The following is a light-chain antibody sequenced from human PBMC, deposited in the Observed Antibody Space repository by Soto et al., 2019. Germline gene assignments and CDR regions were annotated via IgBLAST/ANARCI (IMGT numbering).Light chain of an antibody. CDR1: QSISNY. J-gene: IGKJ4*01. CDR2: AAS. Sequence: DIQLTQSPSSLSASVGDRVTITCRTSQSISNYLNWYQQKPGKVPKLLIYAASSLQSGVPSRFSGSGSGTDFTLTISSLPPEDFATYYCQQHYSAPLTFGGGTKVEIK. CDR3: QQHYSAPLT. V-gene: IGKV1-39*01.